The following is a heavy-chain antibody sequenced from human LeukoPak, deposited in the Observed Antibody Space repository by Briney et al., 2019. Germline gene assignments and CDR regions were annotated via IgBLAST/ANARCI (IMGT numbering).Heavy chain of an antibody. V-gene: IGHV1-18*01. Sequence: EASVKVSCKASGYTFTSYGISWVRQAPGQGLEWMGWISAYNGNTNYAQKLQGRVTMTTDKSTSTAYMELSSLRSEDTAVYYCASATLRCSGGSCYEMDVWGKGTTVTVSS. CDR1: GYTFTSYG. CDR2: ISAYNGNT. J-gene: IGHJ6*04. CDR3: ASATLRCSGGSCYEMDV. D-gene: IGHD2-15*01.